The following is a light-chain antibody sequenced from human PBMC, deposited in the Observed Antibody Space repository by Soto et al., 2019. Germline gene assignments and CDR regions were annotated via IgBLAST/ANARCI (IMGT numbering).Light chain of an antibody. Sequence: DIQMTQSPSTLSASVGDRVTITCRASQSISTWLAWYQQKPGKAPKLLIYKASSLEGGVPSRFGGSGSGTLFNITISSLHPDDFATDYGQQYNTDPLTFGGGTTVDIK. CDR1: QSISTW. CDR2: KAS. J-gene: IGKJ4*01. CDR3: QQYNTDPLT. V-gene: IGKV1-5*03.